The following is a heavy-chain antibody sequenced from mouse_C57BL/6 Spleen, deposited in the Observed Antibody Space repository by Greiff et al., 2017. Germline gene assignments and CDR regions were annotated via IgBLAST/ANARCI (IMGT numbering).Heavy chain of an antibody. CDR3: ARSEYFDY. V-gene: IGHV1-82*01. J-gene: IGHJ2*01. CDR1: GYAFSSSW. Sequence: VQLQESGPELVKPGASVKISCKASGYAFSSSWMNWGKLRPGKGLGWIGRIYPGDGDTNYNGKFKGKATLTADKSSSTAYMQLSSLTSEASAVYFGARSEYFDYWGQGTTLTVSS. CDR2: IYPGDGDT.